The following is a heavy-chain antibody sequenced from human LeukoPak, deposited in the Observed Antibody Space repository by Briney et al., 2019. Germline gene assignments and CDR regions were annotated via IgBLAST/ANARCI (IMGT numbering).Heavy chain of an antibody. CDR1: GFTFSSYW. J-gene: IGHJ3*02. Sequence: PGGSLRLSCAASGFTFSSYWMHWVRQAPGKGLVWVSRINTDGSSTSYADSVKGRFTISRDNAKNTLYLQMNSLRAEDTAVYYCAKASGELGMSWAFDIWGQGTMVTVSS. D-gene: IGHD7-27*01. CDR3: AKASGELGMSWAFDI. V-gene: IGHV3-74*01. CDR2: INTDGSST.